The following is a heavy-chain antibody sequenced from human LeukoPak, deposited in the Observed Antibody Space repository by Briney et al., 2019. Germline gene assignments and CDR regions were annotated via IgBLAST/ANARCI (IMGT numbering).Heavy chain of an antibody. Sequence: AGGSLRLSCAASGFTFSNSAMSWVRQAPGKGLEWVSGISGSGGSTYHADSVKGRFTISRDNSKNTLYLQINSLRAEDTAVYYCAKDRARSGYTPDTYDYWGQGTLVTVSS. J-gene: IGHJ4*02. CDR3: AKDRARSGYTPDTYDY. CDR1: GFTFSNSA. D-gene: IGHD6-25*01. CDR2: ISGSGGST. V-gene: IGHV3-23*01.